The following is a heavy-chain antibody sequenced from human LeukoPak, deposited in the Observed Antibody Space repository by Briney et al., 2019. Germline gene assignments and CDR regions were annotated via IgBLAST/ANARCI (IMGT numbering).Heavy chain of an antibody. V-gene: IGHV4-38-2*02. D-gene: IGHD6-13*01. CDR2: IYHSGST. Sequence: SETLSLTCTVSGDSVSSFYWSWIRQPPGKGLEWIGSIYHSGSTYYNPSLKSRVTISVDTSKNQFSLKLSSVTAADTAVYYCAAGYDAFDIWGQGTMVTVSS. J-gene: IGHJ3*02. CDR1: GDSVSSFY. CDR3: AAGYDAFDI.